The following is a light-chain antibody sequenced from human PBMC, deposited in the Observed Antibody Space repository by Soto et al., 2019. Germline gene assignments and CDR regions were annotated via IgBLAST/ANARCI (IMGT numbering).Light chain of an antibody. CDR1: QSVSSY. CDR2: DAS. CDR3: QQYNNWPPT. J-gene: IGKJ5*01. Sequence: DIVLTQSPATLSLSPGERATLSCRASQSVSSYLAWYQQKPGQAPRLLIYDASNRATGIPARFTGGGSGTDFTLTISSLQSEDFAVYYCQQYNNWPPTFGQGTRLEIK. V-gene: IGKV3-11*01.